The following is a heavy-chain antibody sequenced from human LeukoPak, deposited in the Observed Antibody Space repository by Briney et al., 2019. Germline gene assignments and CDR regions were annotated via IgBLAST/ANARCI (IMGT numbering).Heavy chain of an antibody. CDR2: IYTGGLT. D-gene: IGHD2-2*01. J-gene: IGHJ4*02. V-gene: IGHV3-53*01. CDR1: GFTVSSNH. CDR3: ARDNAPAGGGLDY. Sequence: PGGSLRLSCAASGFTVSSNHMTWVRQAPGKGLEWVSEIYTGGLTFHADSVTGRFTISRDNSKNTVYLQMNSLGVEDTARYYCARDNAPAGGGLDYWGQGTLVTVSS.